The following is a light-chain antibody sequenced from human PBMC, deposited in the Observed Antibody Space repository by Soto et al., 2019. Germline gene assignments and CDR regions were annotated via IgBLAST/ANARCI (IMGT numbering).Light chain of an antibody. CDR2: AAS. J-gene: IGKJ1*01. V-gene: IGKV1-39*01. CDR1: QSISRY. CDR3: HQSYSAPWT. Sequence: DIQVTQSPSSLSASVGDRVTITCRTSQSISRYLKRYRQKPGRAPNLLIYAASTLQSGVPSRFSGSGSGTDFTLTISSLQPGDFATYSCHQSYSAPWTFGQGTKVEIK.